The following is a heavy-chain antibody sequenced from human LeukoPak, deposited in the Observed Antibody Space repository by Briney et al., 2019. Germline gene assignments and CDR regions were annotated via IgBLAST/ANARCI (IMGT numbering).Heavy chain of an antibody. D-gene: IGHD3-10*01. CDR2: ISSRGTYK. CDR1: GFSFSSYS. J-gene: IGHJ4*02. CDR3: ARGLGGSGSYYFGPYYFDY. Sequence: GGSLRLSCAASGFSFSSYSLNWVRQAPGKGLEWVSSISSRGTYKNSADSLKGRFTISRDNAKNSLFLQMNTLRAEDTAVYYCARGLGGSGSYYFGPYYFDYWGQGTLVTVSS. V-gene: IGHV3-21*04.